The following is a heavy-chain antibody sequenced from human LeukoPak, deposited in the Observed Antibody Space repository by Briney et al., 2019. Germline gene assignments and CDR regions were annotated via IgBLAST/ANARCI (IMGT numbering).Heavy chain of an antibody. CDR1: GGSISSYY. CDR3: ARVQEMATISGGFDY. D-gene: IGHD5-24*01. J-gene: IGHJ4*02. CDR2: IYYSGST. Sequence: SETLSLTCTVSGGSISSYYWSWIRQPPGKGLEWIGYIYYSGSTNYNPSLKSRVTISVDTSKNQFSLKLSFVTAADTAVYYCARVQEMATISGGFDYWGQGTLVTVSS. V-gene: IGHV4-59*01.